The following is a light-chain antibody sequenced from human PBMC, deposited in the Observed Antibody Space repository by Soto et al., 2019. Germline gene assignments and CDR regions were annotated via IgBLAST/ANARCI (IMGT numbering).Light chain of an antibody. CDR2: AVS. CDR3: SSYTSSSTGVV. J-gene: IGLJ2*01. CDR1: SSDVGGYNY. V-gene: IGLV2-14*01. Sequence: QSALTQPASVSGSPGQSVTISCTGTSSDVGGYNYVSWYQQHPGKAPKLMIYAVSNRPSGVSNRFSGAKSSNTASLTNSGLQAEDEADYYCSSYTSSSTGVVFGGGTQLTV.